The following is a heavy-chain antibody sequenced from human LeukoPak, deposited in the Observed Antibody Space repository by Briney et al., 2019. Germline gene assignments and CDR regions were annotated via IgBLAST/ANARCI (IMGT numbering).Heavy chain of an antibody. V-gene: IGHV5-51*01. CDR1: GYSFMDYL. CDR2: IFPHDSNT. D-gene: IGHD2-2*02. J-gene: IGHJ6*02. CDR3: ARYGILGCSNTNCYTSYFYYGMDV. Sequence: GESLNISCKGSGYSFMDYLICWVRQMPGKGPDWMGFIFPHDSNTKYSPSFQGQVPISVDKSISTAYVQWSSQKASDTDMYYCARYGILGCSNTNCYTSYFYYGMDVWGQGTTVTVSS.